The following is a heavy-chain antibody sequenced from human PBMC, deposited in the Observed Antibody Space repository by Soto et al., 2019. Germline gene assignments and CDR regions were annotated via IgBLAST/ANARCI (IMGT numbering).Heavy chain of an antibody. D-gene: IGHD3-3*01. J-gene: IGHJ5*02. CDR2: ISGYNGET. V-gene: IGHV1-18*01. CDR3: ARDPHEFWSPYFFDP. Sequence: QLVQSGTEVKKPGASMKVSCKASGFAFDTYGFSWVRQAPGQRFEWMGWISGYNGETKYAQKFRGRVSMATDTSTSTAYMELRSLTSDDTAVYYCARDPHEFWSPYFFDPWGQGSLVSVSS. CDR1: GFAFDTYG.